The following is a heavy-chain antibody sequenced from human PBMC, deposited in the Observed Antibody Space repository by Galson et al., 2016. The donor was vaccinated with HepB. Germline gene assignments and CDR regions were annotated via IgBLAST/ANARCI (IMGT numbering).Heavy chain of an antibody. CDR1: GFTFSSYW. V-gene: IGHV3-74*01. CDR3: ARDGRVREWLKKFYYYGMDV. J-gene: IGHJ6*02. D-gene: IGHD3-3*01. CDR2: INGDGSST. Sequence: SLRLSCAASGFTFSSYWMHWVRQAPGKGLVWVSRINGDGSSTTYADSVKGRFTISRDNSKNTLYLQMNSLRAEDTAAYYCARDGRVREWLKKFYYYGMDVWGQGTTVTVSS.